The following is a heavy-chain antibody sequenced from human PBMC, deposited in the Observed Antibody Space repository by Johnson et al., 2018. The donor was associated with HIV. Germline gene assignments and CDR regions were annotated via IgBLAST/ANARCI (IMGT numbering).Heavy chain of an antibody. J-gene: IGHJ3*02. CDR3: ARGIVVVTRGPGSDAFDI. Sequence: VQLVESGGGVVRPGGSLRLSCAASGFTFDDYGMTWVRQAPGKGLEWVSGINWNGGSTGYVDSVKGRFTISRDNAKNSLYLQMNSLRAEDTALYYCARGIVVVTRGPGSDAFDIWGQGTMDTVSS. CDR2: INWNGGST. D-gene: IGHD3-22*01. CDR1: GFTFDDYG. V-gene: IGHV3-20*04.